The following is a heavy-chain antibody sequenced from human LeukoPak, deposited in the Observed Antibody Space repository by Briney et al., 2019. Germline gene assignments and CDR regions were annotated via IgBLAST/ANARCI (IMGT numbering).Heavy chain of an antibody. J-gene: IGHJ3*02. Sequence: PGGSLRPSCAASGFTFDDYAMHWVRQAPGKGLEWVSLISGDGGSTYYADSVKGRFTISRDNSKNSLYLQMNSLRAEDTALYYCAKEPGEGFVAYWAFDIWGQGTMVTVSS. V-gene: IGHV3-43*02. CDR3: AKEPGEGFVAYWAFDI. CDR1: GFTFDDYA. D-gene: IGHD2-21*01. CDR2: ISGDGGST.